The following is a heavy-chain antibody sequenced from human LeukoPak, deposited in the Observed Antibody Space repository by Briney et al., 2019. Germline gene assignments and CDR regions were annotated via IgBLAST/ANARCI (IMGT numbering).Heavy chain of an antibody. V-gene: IGHV3-48*02. CDR3: ARGYYYDSSGCFDY. J-gene: IGHJ4*02. Sequence: GGSLRLSCAASGFTFSSYSMNWVRQAPGKGLEWVSYISSSSSTIYYADSVKGRFTISRDNAKNSLYLQMNSLRDEDTAVYYCARGYYYDSSGCFDYWGQGTLVTVSS. D-gene: IGHD3-22*01. CDR1: GFTFSSYS. CDR2: ISSSSSTI.